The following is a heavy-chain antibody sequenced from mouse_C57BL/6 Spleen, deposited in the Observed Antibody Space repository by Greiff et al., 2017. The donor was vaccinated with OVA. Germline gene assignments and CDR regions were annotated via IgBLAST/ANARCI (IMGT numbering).Heavy chain of an antibody. CDR1: GYTFTSYW. CDR3: ARRTTVVFDY. Sequence: QVQLQQPGAELVKPGASVKLSCKASGYTFTSYWMQWVKQRPGQGLEWIGEIDPSDSYTNYTQKFKGKATLTVDTSSSTAYMQLSSLTSEDSAVYYCARRTTVVFDYWGQGTTLTVSS. CDR2: IDPSDSYT. D-gene: IGHD1-1*01. J-gene: IGHJ2*01. V-gene: IGHV1-50*01.